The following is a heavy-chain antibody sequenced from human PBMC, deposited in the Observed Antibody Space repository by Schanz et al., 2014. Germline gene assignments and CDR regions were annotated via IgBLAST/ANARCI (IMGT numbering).Heavy chain of an antibody. CDR2: FIPILDVG. D-gene: IGHD3-10*01. V-gene: IGHV1-69*02. CDR1: GGTFSTYT. CDR3: ARGRGFYDY. Sequence: QVQLVQSGAEVKKPGPSVKVSCKASGGTFSTYTISWVRQARGQGLEWVGRFIPILDVGNYAQQFQGRVTFTADKSTSTAYMELSSLTSEDTAVHYCARGRGFYDYWGQGTLVTVSS. J-gene: IGHJ4*02.